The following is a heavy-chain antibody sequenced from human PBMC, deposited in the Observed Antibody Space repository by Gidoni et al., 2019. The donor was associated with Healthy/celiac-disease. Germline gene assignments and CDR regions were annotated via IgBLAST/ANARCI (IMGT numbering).Heavy chain of an antibody. V-gene: IGHV4-34*01. CDR1: GGSFSGYY. CDR2: INHSGST. D-gene: IGHD3-3*01. J-gene: IGHJ3*02. Sequence: QVQLQQWGAGLLKPSETLSPTCAVYGGSFSGYYWSWIRQPPGKGLEWIGEINHSGSTNYNPSLKSRVTISVDTSKNQFSLKLSSVTAADTAVYYCAGGGGPPWRGYDFWCGYYTRGAFDIWGQGTMVTVSS. CDR3: AGGGGPPWRGYDFWCGYYTRGAFDI.